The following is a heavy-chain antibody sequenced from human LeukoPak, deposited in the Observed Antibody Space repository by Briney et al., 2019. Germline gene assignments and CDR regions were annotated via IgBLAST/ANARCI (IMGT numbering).Heavy chain of an antibody. CDR3: STGDGY. V-gene: IGHV3-15*01. CDR2: IKRETDGGTT. CDR1: GGSMSDYY. J-gene: IGHJ4*02. Sequence: WETLSLTCTVSGGSMSDYYWSWIRQPPGKGLEWVGRIKRETDGGTTDYATPVKGRFTISRDDSKNTLYLQMNSLKIEDTAMYYCSTGDGYGGQGTLVTVSS.